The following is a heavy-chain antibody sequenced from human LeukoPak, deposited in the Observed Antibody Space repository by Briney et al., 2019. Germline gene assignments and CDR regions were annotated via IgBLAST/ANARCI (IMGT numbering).Heavy chain of an antibody. V-gene: IGHV6-1*01. J-gene: IGHJ5*02. CDR3: ARATLGYSSGWYDN. CDR1: GDSVSSNSVT. D-gene: IGHD6-19*01. Sequence: SQTLSLTCAISGDSVSSNSVTWNWIRQSPSRGLEWLGRTYYRSTWYNDYAVSVRGRITVNPDTSKNQFSLHLNSVTPEDTAVYYCARATLGYSSGWYDNWGQGTLVTVSS. CDR2: TYYRSTWYN.